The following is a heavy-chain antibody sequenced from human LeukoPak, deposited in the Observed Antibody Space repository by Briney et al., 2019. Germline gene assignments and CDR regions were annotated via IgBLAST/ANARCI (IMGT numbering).Heavy chain of an antibody. D-gene: IGHD6-19*01. CDR1: GFTFNIYS. V-gene: IGHV3-53*01. CDR2: IYSGGAT. J-gene: IGHJ4*02. CDR3: ARGRFSGPDDY. Sequence: GGSLRLSCAASGFTFNIYSMIWVRQASGKGLEWVSVIYSGGATYYADSVRGRFTISRDNSKNMVSLQMTSLGAEDTAVYYCARGRFSGPDDYWGQGTLVTVSS.